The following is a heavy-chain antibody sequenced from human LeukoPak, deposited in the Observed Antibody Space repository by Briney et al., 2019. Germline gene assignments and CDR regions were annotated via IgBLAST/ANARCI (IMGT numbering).Heavy chain of an antibody. J-gene: IGHJ6*04. Sequence: SETLSLTCAVYGGSFSGYYWSWIRPPPGKGLDWIGEINHSGSNNYNPSLTSRVTISVDTSKNQFSLKLSSVTAADTAVYYCASGYCSSTSCLSHYYYYYGMDVWGKGTTVTVSS. CDR1: GGSFSGYY. V-gene: IGHV4-34*01. CDR2: INHSGSN. CDR3: ASGYCSSTSCLSHYYYYYGMDV. D-gene: IGHD2-2*01.